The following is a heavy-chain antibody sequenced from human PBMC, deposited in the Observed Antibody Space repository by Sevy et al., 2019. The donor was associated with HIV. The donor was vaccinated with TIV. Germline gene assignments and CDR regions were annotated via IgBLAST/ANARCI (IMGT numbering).Heavy chain of an antibody. CDR3: HGDYDSSQLASYYYYGMDV. Sequence: GGSLRLSCAASGFTFSSYSMNWVRQAPGKGLEWVSSISSSSSYRYYADSVKGRFTISRDNSKNTLYFQMNSLRAEDTAVYYCHGDYDSSQLASYYYYGMDVWGQGTTVTVSS. CDR2: ISSSSSYR. J-gene: IGHJ6*02. D-gene: IGHD3-22*01. V-gene: IGHV3-21*04. CDR1: GFTFSSYS.